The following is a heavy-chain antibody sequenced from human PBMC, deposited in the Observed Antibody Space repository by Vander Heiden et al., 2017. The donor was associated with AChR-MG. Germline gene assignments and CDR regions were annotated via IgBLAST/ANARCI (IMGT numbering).Heavy chain of an antibody. V-gene: IGHV3-30*06. Sequence: SGKGRFTISRDNSKNTLYLQMNSLRAEDTAVYYCARSNTSDGVADYMDVWCKGTTVTVSS. J-gene: IGHJ6*03. D-gene: IGHD3-3*01. CDR3: ARSNTSDGVADYMDV.